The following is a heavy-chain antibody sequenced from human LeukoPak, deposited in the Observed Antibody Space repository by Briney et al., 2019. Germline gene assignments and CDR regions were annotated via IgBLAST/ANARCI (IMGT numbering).Heavy chain of an antibody. Sequence: SQTLSLTCTVSGGSISSGGYYWSWIRQPPGKGLEWIGYIYHSGSTYYNPSLKSRVTISVDRSKNQFSLKLSSVTAADTAVYYCARSGGDYVSVYYYYGMDVWGQGTTVTVSS. D-gene: IGHD4-17*01. CDR1: GGSISSGGYY. V-gene: IGHV4-30-2*01. J-gene: IGHJ6*02. CDR2: IYHSGST. CDR3: ARSGGDYVSVYYYYGMDV.